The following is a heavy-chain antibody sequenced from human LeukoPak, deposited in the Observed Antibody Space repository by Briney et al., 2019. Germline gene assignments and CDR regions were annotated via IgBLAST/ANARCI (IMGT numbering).Heavy chain of an antibody. Sequence: GGSLRLSCAASGFTFGSYGMHWVRQAPGKGLEWVALIWFDGSHKYYGDSVKGRFTISRDNSKNTLHLRMNSLRAEDTAVYYCASDLRVGHERYEAFNIWGQGTMVIVSS. CDR2: IWFDGSHK. D-gene: IGHD3-16*01. J-gene: IGHJ3*02. CDR3: ASDLRVGHERYEAFNI. CDR1: GFTFGSYG. V-gene: IGHV3-33*01.